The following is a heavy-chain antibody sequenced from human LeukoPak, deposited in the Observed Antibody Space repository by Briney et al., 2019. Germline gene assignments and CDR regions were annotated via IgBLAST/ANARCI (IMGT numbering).Heavy chain of an antibody. D-gene: IGHD2-15*01. J-gene: IGHJ5*02. Sequence: SQTLSLTCAVSGGSISSGGYSWSWIRQPPGKGLEWIGYIYHSGSTYYNPSLKSRVTISVDRSKNQFSLKLSSVTAADTAVYYCARGTRMESGWFDPWGQGTLVTVSS. CDR2: IYHSGST. CDR1: GGSISSGGYS. CDR3: ARGTRMESGWFDP. V-gene: IGHV4-30-2*01.